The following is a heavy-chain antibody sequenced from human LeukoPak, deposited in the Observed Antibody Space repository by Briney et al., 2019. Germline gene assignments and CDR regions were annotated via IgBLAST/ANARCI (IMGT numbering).Heavy chain of an antibody. D-gene: IGHD1-14*01. CDR2: IIPIFGTA. CDR1: GGTFSSYA. Sequence: ASVKVSCKASGGTFSSYAISWVRQAPGQGLEWMGGIIPIFGTANYAQKFQGRVTITTDESTSIAYMELSSLRSEDTAVYYCATGTNYYYYMDVWGKGTTVTVSS. J-gene: IGHJ6*03. V-gene: IGHV1-69*05. CDR3: ATGTNYYYYMDV.